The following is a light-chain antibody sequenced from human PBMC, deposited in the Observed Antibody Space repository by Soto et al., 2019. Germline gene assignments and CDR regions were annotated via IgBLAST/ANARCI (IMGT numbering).Light chain of an antibody. J-gene: IGLJ3*02. CDR3: QSYDSSLGGSV. CDR1: SSGIGAASD. Sequence: QSVLTQPPSVSGAPGQTVTISCTGDSSGIGAASDVHWYQHRPGQAPKLLIYGNTNRPSGVPDRFSGSQSGTSASLAIAGLQAEDEADYYCQSYDSSLGGSVFGGGTKVTVL. CDR2: GNT. V-gene: IGLV1-40*01.